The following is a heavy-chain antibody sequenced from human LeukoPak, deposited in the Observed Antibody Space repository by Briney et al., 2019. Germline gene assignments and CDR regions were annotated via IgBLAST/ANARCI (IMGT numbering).Heavy chain of an antibody. D-gene: IGHD3-22*01. CDR2: ISSSGSTI. Sequence: GGSLRLSCAASGFTFSSYGMNWVRQAPGKGLEWVSYISSSGSTIYYADSVKGRFTISRDNAKNSLYLQMNSLRAEDTAVYYCARESFDSSGHYDYWGQGTLVTVSS. CDR1: GFTFSSYG. V-gene: IGHV3-48*04. CDR3: ARESFDSSGHYDY. J-gene: IGHJ4*02.